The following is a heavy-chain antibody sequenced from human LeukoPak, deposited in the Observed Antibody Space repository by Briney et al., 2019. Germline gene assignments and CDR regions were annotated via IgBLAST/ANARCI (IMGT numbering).Heavy chain of an antibody. J-gene: IGHJ4*02. CDR3: ARVSPGYSSSWHDS. CDR2: INSDGTST. D-gene: IGHD6-19*01. V-gene: IGHV3-74*01. Sequence: GGSLRLSCAASGLTFSSNWMHWVRQAPGKGLVWVSRINSDGTSTAYADSVKARFTISRDNAKNTLALQMNSLGADDTAVYYCARVSPGYSSSWHDSWGQGTLVTVSS. CDR1: GLTFSSNW.